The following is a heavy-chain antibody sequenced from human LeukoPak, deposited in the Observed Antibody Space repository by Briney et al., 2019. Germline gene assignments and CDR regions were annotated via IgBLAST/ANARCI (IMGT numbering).Heavy chain of an antibody. J-gene: IGHJ3*01. CDR2: IKQDGGEK. CDR1: GFTFTTYW. Sequence: GGSLRLSCAASGFTFTTYWMTWVRQAPGKGLEWVAKIKQDGGEKYYVDSVKGRFTISRDNAKNSLSLQMNSLRAEDTAVYYCARDQGYCTSATCRGDAFDAWGQGSMVSVSS. V-gene: IGHV3-7*01. CDR3: ARDQGYCTSATCRGDAFDA. D-gene: IGHD2-2*01.